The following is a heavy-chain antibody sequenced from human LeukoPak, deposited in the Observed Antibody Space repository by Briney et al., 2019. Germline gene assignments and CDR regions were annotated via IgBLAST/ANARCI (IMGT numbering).Heavy chain of an antibody. CDR2: ISYDGSKK. V-gene: IGHV3-30*18. CDR1: GFTFSSYG. D-gene: IGHD3-9*01. Sequence: GGSLRLSCAASGFTFSSYGMHWVRQAPGKGLEWVAVISYDGSKKYYADSVKGRFTISRDNSKNTLYLQMNSLRTEDTAVYYCAKDYDILTGYYLAPFDPWGQGTLVTVSS. CDR3: AKDYDILTGYYLAPFDP. J-gene: IGHJ5*02.